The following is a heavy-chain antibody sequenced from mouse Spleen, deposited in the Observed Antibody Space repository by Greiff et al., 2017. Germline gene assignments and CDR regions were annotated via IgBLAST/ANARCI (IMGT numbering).Heavy chain of an antibody. V-gene: IGHV1-53*01. Sequence: QVQLQQPGTELVKPGASVKLSCNASGYTFTSYWMHWVKQRPGQGLEWIGNINPSNGGTNYNEKFKSKATLTVDKSSSTAYMQLSSLTSEDSAVYYCARRNYYGSSFYYAMDYWGQGTSVTVSS. J-gene: IGHJ4*01. CDR1: GYTFTSYW. CDR2: INPSNGGT. D-gene: IGHD1-1*01. CDR3: ARRNYYGSSFYYAMDY.